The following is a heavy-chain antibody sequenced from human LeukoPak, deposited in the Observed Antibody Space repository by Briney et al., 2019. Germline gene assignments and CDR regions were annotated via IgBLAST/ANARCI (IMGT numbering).Heavy chain of an antibody. D-gene: IGHD2-15*01. Sequence: SETLSLTCTVPGGSISSSSYYWGWIRQPPGKGLEWIGSIYYSGSTYYNPSLKSRVTISVDTSKNQFSLKLSSVTAADTAVYYCARHCSGGSCYFGTFDYWGQGTLVTVSS. CDR3: ARHCSGGSCYFGTFDY. CDR1: GGSISSSSYY. V-gene: IGHV4-39*07. J-gene: IGHJ4*02. CDR2: IYYSGST.